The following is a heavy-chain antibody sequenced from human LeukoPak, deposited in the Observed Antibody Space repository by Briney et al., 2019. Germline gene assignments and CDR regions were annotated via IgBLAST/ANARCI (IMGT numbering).Heavy chain of an antibody. D-gene: IGHD5-18*01. Sequence: GGSLRLPCAASGFTFSSYAMHWVRQAPGKGLEWVAVISYDGSNKYYADSVKGRFTISRDNSKNTLYLQMNSLRAEDTAVYYCARDYDDTAMGTYYYYGMDVWGQGTTVTVSS. CDR1: GFTFSSYA. CDR3: ARDYDDTAMGTYYYYGMDV. J-gene: IGHJ6*02. V-gene: IGHV3-30-3*01. CDR2: ISYDGSNK.